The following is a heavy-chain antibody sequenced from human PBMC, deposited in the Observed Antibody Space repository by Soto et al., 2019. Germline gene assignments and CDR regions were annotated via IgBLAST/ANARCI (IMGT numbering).Heavy chain of an antibody. CDR2: ISGGGDRT. Sequence: EVQLLESGGGLVQPGGSLRLSCVGSGFTFINYAMNWVRQTPGKGLEWVSGISGGGDRTFDADSVKGRFTISRDNSKNTVNLQLISLRADDTAVYYCARKVLGSTSRPDWWYFDLWGRSTLVTVSS. CDR1: GFTFINYA. J-gene: IGHJ2*01. CDR3: ARKVLGSTSRPDWWYFDL. V-gene: IGHV3-23*01. D-gene: IGHD2-2*01.